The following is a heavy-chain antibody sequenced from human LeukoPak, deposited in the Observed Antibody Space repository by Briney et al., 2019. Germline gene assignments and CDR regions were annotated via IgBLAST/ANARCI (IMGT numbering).Heavy chain of an antibody. CDR1: GASISVERNY. J-gene: IGHJ4*02. CDR3: ANTGGSSGWYLKPYFDY. Sequence: SETLSLTCTVSGASISVERNYWGWLRQPPGKGLEWIGSIYYSGSTYYNPSLKSRVTISVDTSKNQFSLKLSSVTAADTAVYYCANTGGSSGWYLKPYFDYWGQGTLVTVSS. V-gene: IGHV4-39*01. D-gene: IGHD6-19*01. CDR2: IYYSGST.